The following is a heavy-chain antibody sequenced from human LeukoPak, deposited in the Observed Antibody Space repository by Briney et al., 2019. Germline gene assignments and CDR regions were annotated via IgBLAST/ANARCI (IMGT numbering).Heavy chain of an antibody. Sequence: PGGSLRLSCAASGFTFSSYWMHWVRQAPGKGLVWVSRINRDGSSTTYADSVKGRFTISRDNAKNTLHLQMNSLRAEDTAVYYCARDRGYSYGSDYWGQGTLVTVSS. D-gene: IGHD5-18*01. CDR2: INRDGSST. CDR3: ARDRGYSYGSDY. CDR1: GFTFSSYW. J-gene: IGHJ4*02. V-gene: IGHV3-74*01.